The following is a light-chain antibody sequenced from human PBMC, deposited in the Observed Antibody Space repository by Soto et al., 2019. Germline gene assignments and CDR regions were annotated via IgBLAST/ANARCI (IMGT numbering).Light chain of an antibody. V-gene: IGLV1-44*01. J-gene: IGLJ3*02. CDR3: ATWDASLSGRV. CDR2: NSA. CDR1: RSNIGSNA. Sequence: QSVLTQPPSASGTPGQTGTISCSGRRSNIGSNAVKWYQQLPGTAPKVVMYNSAQRPSGVPDRFSGSKSGTSASLAISGLQSEDEADYYCATWDASLSGRVFGGGTMVTVL.